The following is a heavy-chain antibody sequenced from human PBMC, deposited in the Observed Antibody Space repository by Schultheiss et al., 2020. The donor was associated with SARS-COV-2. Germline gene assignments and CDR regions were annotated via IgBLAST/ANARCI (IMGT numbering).Heavy chain of an antibody. CDR3: TTDLVVQGVIRIHYYYYGMDV. CDR2: IKSKTDGGTT. J-gene: IGHJ6*02. V-gene: IGHV3-15*07. D-gene: IGHD3-10*01. CDR1: GFTFSNAW. Sequence: GESLKISCAASGFTFSNAWMNWVRQAPGKGLEWVGRIKSKTDGGTTDYAAPVKGRFTISRDDSKNTLYLQMNSLKTEDTAVYYCTTDLVVQGVIRIHYYYYGMDVWGQGTTVTVSS.